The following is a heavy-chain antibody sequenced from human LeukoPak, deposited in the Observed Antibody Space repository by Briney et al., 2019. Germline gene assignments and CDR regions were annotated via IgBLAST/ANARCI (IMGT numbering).Heavy chain of an antibody. D-gene: IGHD1-26*01. CDR2: IYYSGST. CDR1: GGSISSYY. Sequence: PSETLSLTCTVSGGSISSYYWSWIRQPPGKGLEWIGYIYYSGSTNYNPSLKSRVTISVDTSKNQFSLKLSSVTAADTAVYYCARGGIVGATNGAFDISGQGTMVTVSS. V-gene: IGHV4-59*01. CDR3: ARGGIVGATNGAFDI. J-gene: IGHJ3*02.